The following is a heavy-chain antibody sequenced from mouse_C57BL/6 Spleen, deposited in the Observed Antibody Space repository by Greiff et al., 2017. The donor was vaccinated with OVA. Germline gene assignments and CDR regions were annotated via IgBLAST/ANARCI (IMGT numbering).Heavy chain of an antibody. CDR2: ISSGSSTI. V-gene: IGHV5-17*01. Sequence: EVKLVESGGGLVKPGGSLKLSCAASGFTFSDYGMHWVRQAPEKGLEWVAYISSGSSTIYYADTVTGRFPISRDNAKNTLFLQMTSLRSEDTARYYCAKENGLAYWGQGTLVTGSA. J-gene: IGHJ3*01. CDR1: GFTFSDYG. CDR3: AKENGLAY.